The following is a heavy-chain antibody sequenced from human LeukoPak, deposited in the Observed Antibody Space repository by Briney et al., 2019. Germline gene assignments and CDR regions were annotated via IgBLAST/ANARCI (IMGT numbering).Heavy chain of an antibody. CDR3: AKGRGIYGSGSYSNFDY. J-gene: IGHJ4*02. CDR1: EFTFSSYA. D-gene: IGHD3-10*01. V-gene: IGHV3-23*01. CDR2: VSGSGTST. Sequence: GGSLRLSCAASEFTFSSYALSWVRQAPGKGLEWVSAVSGSGTSTYYADSVKGRFTISRDNSKNTLFLQMNSLRAEDTAVYYCAKGRGIYGSGSYSNFDYWGQGTLVTVSS.